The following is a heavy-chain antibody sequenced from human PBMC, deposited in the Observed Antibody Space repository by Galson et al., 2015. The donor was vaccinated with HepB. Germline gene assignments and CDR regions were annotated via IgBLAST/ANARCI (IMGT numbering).Heavy chain of an antibody. V-gene: IGHV1-2*06. D-gene: IGHD3-3*01. J-gene: IGHJ3*02. CDR3: ASDYDLVGWGAFDI. CDR1: GYTFTGYY. Sequence: SVKVSCKASGYTFTGYYMHWVRQAPGQGLEWMGRINPNSGGTNYAQKFQGRVTMTRDTSISTAYMELSRLRSDDTAVYYCASDYDLVGWGAFDIWGQGTMVTVSS. CDR2: INPNSGGT.